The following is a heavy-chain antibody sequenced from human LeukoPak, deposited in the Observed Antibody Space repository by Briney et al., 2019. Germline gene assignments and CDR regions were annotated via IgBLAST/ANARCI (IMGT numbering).Heavy chain of an antibody. D-gene: IGHD3-22*01. CDR1: GGSISSYY. J-gene: IGHJ4*02. CDR2: IYYSGST. V-gene: IGHV4-59*01. Sequence: SETLSLTCTVSGGSISSYYWSWIRQPPGKGLEWIGYIYYSGSTKYNPSLKSRVTISVDSSKKQFSLKLKSVTAADTAVYFCARAYSSAHYQYFDYWGQGTLVTVSS. CDR3: ARAYSSAHYQYFDY.